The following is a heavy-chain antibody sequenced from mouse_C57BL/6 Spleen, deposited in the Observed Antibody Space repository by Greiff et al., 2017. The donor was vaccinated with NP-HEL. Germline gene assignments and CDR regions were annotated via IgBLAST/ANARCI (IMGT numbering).Heavy chain of an antibody. J-gene: IGHJ2*01. D-gene: IGHD1-1*01. V-gene: IGHV14-1*01. CDR1: GFNIKDYY. Sequence: EVQLQQSGAELVRPGASVKLSCTASGFNIKDYYMHWVKQRPEQGLEWIGRIDPEDGDTEYAPKFQGKATMTADTSSNTAYLQLSSLTSEDTAVYYCTKATTVGYFAYWAKAPLSQSPQ. CDR2: IDPEDGDT. CDR3: TKATTVGYFAY.